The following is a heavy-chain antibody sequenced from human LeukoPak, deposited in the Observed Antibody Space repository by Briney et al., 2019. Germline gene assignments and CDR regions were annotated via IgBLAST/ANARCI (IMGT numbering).Heavy chain of an antibody. CDR1: GGSISSGGYY. V-gene: IGHV4-30-2*01. Sequence: SQTLSLTCTVSGGSISSGGYYWSWIRQPPGKGLEWIGYIYHSGSTYYNPSLKSRVTISVDRSKNQFSLKLSSVTAADTAVYYCARDYGGNPGPLRNWGQGTLVTVSS. CDR2: IYHSGST. D-gene: IGHD4-23*01. J-gene: IGHJ4*02. CDR3: ARDYGGNPGPLRN.